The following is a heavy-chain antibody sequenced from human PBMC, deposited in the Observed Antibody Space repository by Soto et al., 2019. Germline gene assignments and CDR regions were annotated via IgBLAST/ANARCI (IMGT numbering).Heavy chain of an antibody. CDR1: GYTFTSYG. V-gene: IGHV1-18*01. J-gene: IGHJ4*02. D-gene: IGHD3-22*01. Sequence: ASVKVSCKASGYTFTSYGISWVRQAPGQGLEWMGWISAYNGNTNYAQKLQGRVTITADESTSTAYMELSSLRSEDTAVYYCATRSGYYDSSGYYYLDYWGQGTLVTVSS. CDR3: ATRSGYYDSSGYYYLDY. CDR2: ISAYNGNT.